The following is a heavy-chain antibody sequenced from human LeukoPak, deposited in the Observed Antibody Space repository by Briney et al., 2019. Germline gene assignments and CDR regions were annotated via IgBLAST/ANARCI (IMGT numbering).Heavy chain of an antibody. CDR3: ARSSEGRYYYDSSGFSYYYYYMDV. V-gene: IGHV4-4*07. CDR2: IYTSGGT. D-gene: IGHD3-22*01. Sequence: SETLSLTCTVSGGSISSYYWSWIRQPAGKGLEWIGRIYTSGGTNYNPSLKSRVTISVDTSKNQFSLKLSSVTAADTAVYYCARSSEGRYYYDSSGFSYYYYYMDVWGKGTTVTISS. CDR1: GGSISSYY. J-gene: IGHJ6*03.